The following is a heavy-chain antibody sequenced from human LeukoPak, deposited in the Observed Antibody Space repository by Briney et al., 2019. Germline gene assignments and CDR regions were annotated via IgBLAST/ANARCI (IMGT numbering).Heavy chain of an antibody. J-gene: IGHJ6*03. CDR1: GYSISSGYY. Sequence: PSETLSLTCAVSGYSISSGYYWGWIRQPPGKGLVWIGSIYHSGSTYYNPSLKSRVTISVDTSKNQFSLKLSSVTAADTAVYYCARVDRNYYYYYMDVWGKGTTVTVSS. CDR2: IYHSGST. CDR3: ARVDRNYYYYYMDV. V-gene: IGHV4-38-2*01.